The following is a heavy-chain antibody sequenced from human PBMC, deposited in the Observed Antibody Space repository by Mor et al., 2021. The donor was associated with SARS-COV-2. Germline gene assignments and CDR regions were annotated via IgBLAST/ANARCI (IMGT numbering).Heavy chain of an antibody. CDR3: ARTGKDNYSYYGMDV. Sequence: GTIYYSGTTNYNPPLKSRVTISVDTSKNQFSLKLSSVTAADTAVYYCARTGKDNYSYYGMDVWGQGTTVTVSS. D-gene: IGHD6-13*01. J-gene: IGHJ6*02. V-gene: IGHV4-39*01. CDR2: IYYSGTT.